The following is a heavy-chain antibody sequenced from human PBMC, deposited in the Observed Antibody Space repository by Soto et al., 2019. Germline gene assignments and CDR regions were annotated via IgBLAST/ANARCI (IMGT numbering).Heavy chain of an antibody. CDR2: ISGSGGST. Sequence: PGGSLRLSCAASGFTFSSYAMSWVRQAPGKGLEWVSAISGSGGSTYYADSVKGRFTISRDNSKNTLYLQMNSLRAEDTAVYYCAKDVGYCSGGSCYSPFAFDIWGQGTMVTVSS. CDR1: GFTFSSYA. V-gene: IGHV3-23*01. D-gene: IGHD2-15*01. CDR3: AKDVGYCSGGSCYSPFAFDI. J-gene: IGHJ3*02.